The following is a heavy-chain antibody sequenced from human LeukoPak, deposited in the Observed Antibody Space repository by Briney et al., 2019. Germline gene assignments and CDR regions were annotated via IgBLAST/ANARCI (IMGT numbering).Heavy chain of an antibody. CDR3: ARVHSAYGMDV. D-gene: IGHD2-15*01. Sequence: SETLSLTCAVYGGSFSGYYWSWIRQPPGKGLEWIGEINRSGSTNYNPSLKSRVTISVDTSKNQFSLKLSSVTAADTAVYYCARVHSAYGMDVWGQGTTVTVSS. V-gene: IGHV4-34*01. CDR1: GGSFSGYY. CDR2: INRSGST. J-gene: IGHJ6*02.